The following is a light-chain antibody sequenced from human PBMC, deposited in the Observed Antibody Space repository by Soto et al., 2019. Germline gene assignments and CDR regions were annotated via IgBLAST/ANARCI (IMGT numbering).Light chain of an antibody. CDR2: DAS. CDR3: QQRTNWPAAYT. J-gene: IGKJ2*01. CDR1: QSVSSY. Sequence: EIVLTQSPATLSLSPGERVTLSCRASQSVSSYLAWYQQKPGQAPRLLMYDASNRATGIPARFSGSGSGTDFTLTISSLEPEDFAVYYCQQRTNWPAAYTFGQGTKLEIK. V-gene: IGKV3-11*01.